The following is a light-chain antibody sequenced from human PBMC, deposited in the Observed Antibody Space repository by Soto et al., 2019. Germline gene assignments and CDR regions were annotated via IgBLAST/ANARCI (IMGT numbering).Light chain of an antibody. V-gene: IGLV2-8*01. Sequence: QSALTQPPSASGSPGQSVTISCTGTKSDIGVYDFVSWYQHHPGKAPRLIIYEVVQRPSGVPDRFSGSKSGNTASLTVSGLQAADEADYYCCSYAGRYTFVFGSGTKLTVL. CDR3: CSYAGRYTFV. J-gene: IGLJ1*01. CDR2: EVV. CDR1: KSDIGVYDF.